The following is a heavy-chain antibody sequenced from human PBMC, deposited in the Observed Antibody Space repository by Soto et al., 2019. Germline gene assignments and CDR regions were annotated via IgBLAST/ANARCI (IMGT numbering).Heavy chain of an antibody. CDR3: ARVGGVVDY. J-gene: IGHJ4*02. Sequence: QVQLVESGGGVVQPGRSLRLSCAASGFTFSSYGMHWVRQAPRKGLEWVAVIWYDGSNKYYADSVKGRFTISRDNSKNTLYLQMNSLRAEDTAVFYCARVGGVVDYWGQGTLVTVSS. CDR1: GFTFSSYG. V-gene: IGHV3-33*01. CDR2: IWYDGSNK. D-gene: IGHD3-16*01.